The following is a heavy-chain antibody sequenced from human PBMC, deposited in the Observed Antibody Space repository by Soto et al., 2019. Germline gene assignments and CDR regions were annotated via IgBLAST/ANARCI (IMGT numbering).Heavy chain of an antibody. V-gene: IGHV4-59*01. Sequence: SETLSLTCTVSGGSIGSYSWSWIRQPPGKGLEWIGYVYYSGSTNYNPSLKSRVTISVDTSKNQFSLKLSSVTAADTAVYYCAREKQLGWFDPWGQGTLVTVS. J-gene: IGHJ5*02. D-gene: IGHD6-13*01. CDR3: AREKQLGWFDP. CDR2: VYYSGST. CDR1: GGSIGSYS.